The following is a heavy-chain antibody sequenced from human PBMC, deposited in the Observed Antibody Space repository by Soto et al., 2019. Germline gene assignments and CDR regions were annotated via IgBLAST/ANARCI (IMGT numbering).Heavy chain of an antibody. CDR2: IYNSGST. J-gene: IGHJ3*02. CDR1: GGSISSYY. V-gene: IGHV4-59*01. Sequence: SETLSLTCTVSGGSISSYYWSWIRQPPGKGLEWIGYIYNSGSTNYNPSLKSRVTISADTSKNQFSLKVSSVTAADTAVYYCARTNAFDIWGQGTMVTVS. CDR3: ARTNAFDI.